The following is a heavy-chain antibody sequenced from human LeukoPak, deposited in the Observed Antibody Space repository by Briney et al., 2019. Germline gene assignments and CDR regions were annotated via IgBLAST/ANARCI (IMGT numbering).Heavy chain of an antibody. CDR3: ATWGSSSSPLPTMDV. Sequence: GASVKASCKASGYTFTNYYMHWVRQAPGQGLEWMGIINPSGGSTSYAQNFQGRVTMARDTSTSTVYMELSSLRSEDTAVYYCATWGSSSSPLPTMDVWGQGTTVTVSS. CDR2: INPSGGST. J-gene: IGHJ6*02. D-gene: IGHD6-13*01. CDR1: GYTFTNYY. V-gene: IGHV1-46*01.